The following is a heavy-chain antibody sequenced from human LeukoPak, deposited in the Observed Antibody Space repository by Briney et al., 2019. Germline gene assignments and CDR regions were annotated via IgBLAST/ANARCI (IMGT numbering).Heavy chain of an antibody. CDR1: GASIGSYY. V-gene: IGHV4-59*08. D-gene: IGHD2-2*01. J-gene: IGHJ6*02. CDR2: ISQNGYT. CDR3: TRHDVVPVIGHGMAV. Sequence: SGTLSLTCTVSGASIGSYYWSWIRQPPGKGLEWIGYISQNGYTLYTPSLKSRVTISRDTSANQFSLILSSVTAADTAVYYCTRHDVVPVIGHGMAVWGQGTTVTVSS.